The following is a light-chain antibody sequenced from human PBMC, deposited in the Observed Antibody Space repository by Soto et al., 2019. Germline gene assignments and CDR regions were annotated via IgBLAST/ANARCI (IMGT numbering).Light chain of an antibody. V-gene: IGLV3-9*01. CDR2: RDS. J-gene: IGLJ2*01. CDR1: NIGSNN. CDR3: QVWASSAAYVV. Sequence: SYELTQPLSVSVALGQTARITCGGNNIGSNNVHWYQQRPGQAPVVVIYRDSNRPSGIPERFSGSNSGKTATLTISRAQAGDEADYYCQVWASSAAYVVFGGGTKLTVL.